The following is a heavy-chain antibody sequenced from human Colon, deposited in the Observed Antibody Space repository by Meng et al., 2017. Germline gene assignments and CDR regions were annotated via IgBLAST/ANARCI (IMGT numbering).Heavy chain of an antibody. V-gene: IGHV6-1*01. J-gene: IGHJ4*03. CDR2: TWYRSRWYS. CDR3: ARGLGGYENDY. D-gene: IGHD5-12*01. CDR1: GDSVSSNRAV. Sequence: LQQSGPGLVKPSQTLSLTCAISGDSVSSNRAVWNWIRQTPSRGLEWLGRTWYRSRWYSDYAPSLKSRISVDPDTSKNEFSLQLHSVTPDDTAVYYCARGLGGYENDYWGQGKLVTVSS.